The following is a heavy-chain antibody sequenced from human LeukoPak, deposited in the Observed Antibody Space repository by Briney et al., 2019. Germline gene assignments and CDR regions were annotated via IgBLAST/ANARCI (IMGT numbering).Heavy chain of an antibody. CDR3: ARDLDYYDSSPAY. J-gene: IGHJ4*02. CDR2: ISSSSSYI. CDR1: GFTFSSDS. Sequence: GGSLRLSCAASGFTFSSDSMNWVRQAPGKGLEWVSSISSSSSYIYYADSVKGRFTISRDNAKNSLYLQMNSLRAEDTAVYYCARDLDYYDSSPAYWGQGTLVTVSS. V-gene: IGHV3-21*01. D-gene: IGHD3-22*01.